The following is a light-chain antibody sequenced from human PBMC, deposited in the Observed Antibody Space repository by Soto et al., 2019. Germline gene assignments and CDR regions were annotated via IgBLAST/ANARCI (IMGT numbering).Light chain of an antibody. CDR2: SSN. Sequence: QSVLTQPPSASGTPGQRVTISCSGSSSNIGSNTVNWYQQLPGTAPKLLIYSSNQRPSGVPDRFSGSKSGASASLSISGLQSEDEADYYCAAWDDRLGVYVFGTGTKVTVL. J-gene: IGLJ1*01. CDR1: SSNIGSNT. CDR3: AAWDDRLGVYV. V-gene: IGLV1-44*01.